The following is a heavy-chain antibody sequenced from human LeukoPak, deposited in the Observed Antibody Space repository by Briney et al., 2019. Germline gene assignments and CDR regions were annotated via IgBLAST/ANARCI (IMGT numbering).Heavy chain of an antibody. V-gene: IGHV1-2*02. CDR3: ARETKYYYDSSAQGDY. CDR2: INPNSGGT. CDR1: GYTFTSYG. D-gene: IGHD3-22*01. Sequence: ASVKVSCKASGYTFTSYGISWVRQAPGQGLEWMGWINPNSGGTNYAQKFQGRVTMTRDTSISTAYMELSRLRSDDTAVYYCARETKYYYDSSAQGDYWGQGTLVTVSS. J-gene: IGHJ4*02.